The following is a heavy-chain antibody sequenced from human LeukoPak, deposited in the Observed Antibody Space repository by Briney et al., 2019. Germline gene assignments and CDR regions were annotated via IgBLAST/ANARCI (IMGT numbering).Heavy chain of an antibody. J-gene: IGHJ3*02. CDR2: ISSSGSTI. D-gene: IGHD3-22*01. CDR1: GFTFSDYY. CDR3: ANAFNYYDSSGPWVSGAFDI. Sequence: KPGGSLRLSCAASGFTFSDYYMSWIRQAPGKGLEWVSYISSSGSTIYYADSVKGRFTISRANAKNSLYLQMNSLRAEETAVYYCANAFNYYDSSGPWVSGAFDIWGQGTMVTVSS. V-gene: IGHV3-11*04.